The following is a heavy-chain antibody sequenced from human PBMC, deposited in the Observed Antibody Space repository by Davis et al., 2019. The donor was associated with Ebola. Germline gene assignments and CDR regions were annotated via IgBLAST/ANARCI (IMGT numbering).Heavy chain of an antibody. V-gene: IGHV4-59*01. Sequence: SETLSLPCTVPGGSISSYYWSWIRQPPGKGLEWIGYIYYSGSTNYNPSLKSRVTISVDTSKNQYSLKLSSVTAADTAVYYCARGGGSGDDYWGQGTLVTVSS. CDR2: IYYSGST. CDR3: ARGGGSGDDY. CDR1: GGSISSYY. J-gene: IGHJ4*02. D-gene: IGHD6-19*01.